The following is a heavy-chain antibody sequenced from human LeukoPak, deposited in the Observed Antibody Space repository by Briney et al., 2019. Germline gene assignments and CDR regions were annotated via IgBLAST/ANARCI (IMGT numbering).Heavy chain of an antibody. V-gene: IGHV3-23*01. J-gene: IGHJ6*03. CDR1: GFSFSSYA. CDR3: AKGLSSTRGASYYMDV. Sequence: QSGGSLRLSCAASGFSFSSYAMSWVRQAPGKGLEWVSAISRSGGSTYYADSVKGRFTISRDDSKNTLYLQMNSLRAEDTAIYNCAKGLSSTRGASYYMDVWGKGTTVTVSS. D-gene: IGHD2-2*01. CDR2: ISRSGGST.